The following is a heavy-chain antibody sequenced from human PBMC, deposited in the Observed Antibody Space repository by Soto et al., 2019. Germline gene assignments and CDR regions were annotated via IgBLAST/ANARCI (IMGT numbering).Heavy chain of an antibody. J-gene: IGHJ6*02. CDR2: IYSGGST. D-gene: IGHD6-19*01. V-gene: IGHV3-53*01. Sequence: LRLSCAASGFTFSSNYMSWVRQAPGKGLEWVSVIYSGGSTYYADSVKGRFTISRDNSKNTLYLQMNSLRAEDTAVYYCARVVAGYPPYYYYYGMDVWGQGTTVTVSS. CDR3: ARVVAGYPPYYYYYGMDV. CDR1: GFTFSSNY.